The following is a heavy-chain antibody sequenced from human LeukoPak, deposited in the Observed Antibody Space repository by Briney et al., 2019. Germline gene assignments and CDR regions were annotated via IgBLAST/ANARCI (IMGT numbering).Heavy chain of an antibody. CDR1: GGTFSSYA. Sequence: GASVKVSCKASGGTFSSYAISWVRQAPGQGLEWMGGIIPIFGTANYAQKFQGRVTITTDESTSTAYMELSSLRPEDTAVYYCARGRGLSSSAFDYWGQGTLVTVSS. V-gene: IGHV1-69*05. D-gene: IGHD6-6*01. CDR3: ARGRGLSSSAFDY. CDR2: IIPIFGTA. J-gene: IGHJ4*02.